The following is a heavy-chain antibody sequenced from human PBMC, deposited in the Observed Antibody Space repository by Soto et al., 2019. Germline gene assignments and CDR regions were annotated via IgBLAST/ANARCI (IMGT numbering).Heavy chain of an antibody. D-gene: IGHD4-4*01. CDR2: ISGSGGST. J-gene: IGHJ6*02. CDR3: ANTWGTVTTFSYYYYGMDV. CDR1: GFTFSSYA. Sequence: GGSLRLSCAASGFTFSSYAMSWVRQAPGKGLEWVSAISGSGGSTYYADSVKGRFTISRDNSKNTLYLQMNSLRAEDTAVYYCANTWGTVTTFSYYYYGMDVWGQGTTVTVSS. V-gene: IGHV3-23*01.